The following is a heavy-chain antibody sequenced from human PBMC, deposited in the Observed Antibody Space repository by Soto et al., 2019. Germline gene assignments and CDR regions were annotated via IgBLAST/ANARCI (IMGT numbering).Heavy chain of an antibody. CDR1: GGTFRTAA. D-gene: IGHD2-8*01. V-gene: IGHV1-69*12. J-gene: IGHJ6*02. CDR2: IMPVFRTP. Sequence: QVQLEQSGAAVKKPGSSVKVSCMASGGTFRTAAVSWVRQAPGQGLEWMGGIMPVFRTPDYAQKFHGRVTITADESTSTAYMELSGLRSGDTAVYYCARDNDRPQLGGNYYYILDVWGQGTTITVSS. CDR3: ARDNDRPQLGGNYYYILDV.